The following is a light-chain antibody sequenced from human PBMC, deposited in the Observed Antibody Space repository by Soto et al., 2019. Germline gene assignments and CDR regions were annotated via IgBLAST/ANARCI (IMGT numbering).Light chain of an antibody. CDR1: SSDVGGYNY. V-gene: IGLV2-14*01. CDR3: SSYTSSSLWV. Sequence: QSVLTQPASVSGSPGQSITISCTGTSSDVGGYNYVSWYQQHPGKAPKLMIYDVSNRPSGVSNRFSGSKSGNTASLTISGLQAXDEADYYCSSYTSSSLWVFGTGTKVTVL. CDR2: DVS. J-gene: IGLJ1*01.